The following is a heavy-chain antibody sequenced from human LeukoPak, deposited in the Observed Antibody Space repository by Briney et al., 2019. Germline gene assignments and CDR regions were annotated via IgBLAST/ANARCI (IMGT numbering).Heavy chain of an antibody. V-gene: IGHV3-49*04. J-gene: IGHJ4*02. D-gene: IGHD4-23*01. CDR2: VRVKGYGATT. CDR1: KFTFSGYW. Sequence: GGSLRLSCAASKFTFSGYWMSWVRQAPGKGLEWVGFVRVKGYGATTEYAVSVKGRFTISRDDSKSIAYLQMNSLKTDDTGVYYCTRGGYGGGSFDYWGQGTLVTVSS. CDR3: TRGGYGGGSFDY.